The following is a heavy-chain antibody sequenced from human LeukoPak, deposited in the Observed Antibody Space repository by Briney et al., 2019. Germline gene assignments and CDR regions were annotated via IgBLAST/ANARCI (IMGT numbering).Heavy chain of an antibody. J-gene: IGHJ5*01. CDR2: IYYSGST. CDR1: GGSISSYY. Sequence: SETLSLTCTVFGGSISSYYWSWIRQPPGKGLEWIGYIYYSGSTNYNPSLKSRVTISVDTSKNQFSLKLSSVTAADTAVYYCARGGTWFGEFHSWGQGTLVTVSS. V-gene: IGHV4-59*01. CDR3: ARGGTWFGEFHS. D-gene: IGHD3-10*01.